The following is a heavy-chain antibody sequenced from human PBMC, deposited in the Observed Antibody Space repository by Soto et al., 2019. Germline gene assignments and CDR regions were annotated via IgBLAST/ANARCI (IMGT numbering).Heavy chain of an antibody. CDR2: IYWDDDK. J-gene: IGHJ5*02. V-gene: IGHV2-5*02. CDR3: AHIPNYYQYDWFDP. CDR1: GFSLTTRGVG. Sequence: QIILKESGPTLVKPTQTLTLTCTFSGFSLTTRGVGVGWIRQPPGKALECLALIYWDDDKRYSPSLQSRLSITKYTSKNQVVLTMTNVDPVDTATYYCAHIPNYYQYDWFDPWGQGTLVSVSS. D-gene: IGHD3-16*01.